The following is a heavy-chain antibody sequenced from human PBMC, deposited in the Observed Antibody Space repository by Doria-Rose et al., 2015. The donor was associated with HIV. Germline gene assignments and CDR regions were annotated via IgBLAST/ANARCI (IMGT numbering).Heavy chain of an antibody. J-gene: IGHJ4*02. CDR1: GVSLSSPGMG. CDR2: IFSDDER. V-gene: IGHV2-26*01. D-gene: IGHD6-13*01. Sequence: QVTLKESGPVLVKPTETLTPTCTVSGVSLSSPGMGVSWIRQPPGKALEWLANIFSDDERSYKTSLKSRLTISRGISKSQVVLTMTDMDPVDTATYYCARIKSSRWYHKYYFDFWGQGTLVIVSA. CDR3: ARIKSSRWYHKYYFDF.